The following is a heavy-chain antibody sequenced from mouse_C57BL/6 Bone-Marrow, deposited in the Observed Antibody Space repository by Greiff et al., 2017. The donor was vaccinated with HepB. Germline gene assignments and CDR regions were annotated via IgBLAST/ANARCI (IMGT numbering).Heavy chain of an antibody. CDR1: GFNIKDDY. V-gene: IGHV14-4*01. CDR2: IDPENGDT. Sequence: EVQLQQSGAELVRPGASVKLSCTASGFNIKDDYMHWVKQRPEQGLEWIGWIDPENGDTEYASKFQGKATITADTSSNTAYLQLSSLTSEDTAVYYCTRYTYVLFAYWGTGTLVTVSA. J-gene: IGHJ3*01. CDR3: TRYTYVLFAY. D-gene: IGHD2-12*01.